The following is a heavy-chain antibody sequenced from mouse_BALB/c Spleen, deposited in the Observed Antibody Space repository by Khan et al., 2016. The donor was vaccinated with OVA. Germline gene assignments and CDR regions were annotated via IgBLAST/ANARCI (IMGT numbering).Heavy chain of an antibody. CDR1: GYTFTSYW. Sequence: QIQLVQSGAELAKPGASVKMSCKASGYTFTSYWMHRVKQRPGQGLEWIGYINPSSGYTEYNQNFKDKATLTADKSSSTAYMQLSSLTSEDSAVYYCARDRIDYWGQGTTLTVSS. V-gene: IGHV1-7*01. J-gene: IGHJ2*01. CDR2: INPSSGYT. CDR3: ARDRIDY.